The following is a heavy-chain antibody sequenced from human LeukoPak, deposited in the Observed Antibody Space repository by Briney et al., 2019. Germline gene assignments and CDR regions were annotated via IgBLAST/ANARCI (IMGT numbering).Heavy chain of an antibody. V-gene: IGHV4-59*01. Sequence: SETLSLTCTVSGGSISSYYWSWIRQPPGKGLEWIGYIYYSGSTNYNPSLKSRVTISVDTSKNQFSLKLSSVTAADTAVYYCARRDGHNLDYWGQGTLVTVSS. CDR3: ARRDGHNLDY. CDR2: IYYSGST. D-gene: IGHD5-24*01. J-gene: IGHJ4*02. CDR1: GGSISSYY.